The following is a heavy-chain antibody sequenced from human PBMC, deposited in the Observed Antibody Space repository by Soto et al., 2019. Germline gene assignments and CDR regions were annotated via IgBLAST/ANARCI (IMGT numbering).Heavy chain of an antibody. V-gene: IGHV3-30*03. CDR1: GFTFSSYG. J-gene: IGHJ6*02. CDR3: ARVPGYSYGPPWNYYYYGMDV. CDR2: ISYDGSNK. D-gene: IGHD5-18*01. Sequence: QVQLVESGGGVVQPGRSPRLSCAASGFTFSSYGMHWVRQAPGKGLEWVAVISYDGSNKYYADSVKGRFTISRDNSKNTLYLQMNSLRAEDTAVYYCARVPGYSYGPPWNYYYYGMDVWGQGTTVTVSS.